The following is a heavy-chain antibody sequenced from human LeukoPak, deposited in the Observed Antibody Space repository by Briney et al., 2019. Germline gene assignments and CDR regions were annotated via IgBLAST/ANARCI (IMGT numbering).Heavy chain of an antibody. CDR3: ARGIAGLDY. Sequence: ASVRVSCKASGYTFTGYYMHWVRQAPGQGLEWMGWINPNSGGTNYAQKFQGWVTMTRDMSISTAYMELSRLRSDDTAVYYCARGIAGLDYWGQGTLVTVSS. V-gene: IGHV1-2*04. D-gene: IGHD6-13*01. J-gene: IGHJ4*02. CDR2: INPNSGGT. CDR1: GYTFTGYY.